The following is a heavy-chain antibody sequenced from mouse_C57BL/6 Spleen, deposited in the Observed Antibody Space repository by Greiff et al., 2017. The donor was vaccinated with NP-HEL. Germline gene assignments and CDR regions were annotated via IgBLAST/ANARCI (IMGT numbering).Heavy chain of an antibody. V-gene: IGHV1-82*01. Sequence: QVQLKESGPELVKPGASVKISCKASGYAFSSSWMNWVKQRPGKGLEWIGRIYPGDGDTNYNGKFKGKATLTADKSSSTAYMQLSSLTSEDSAVYFCARWDFMDYWGQGTSVTVSS. D-gene: IGHD4-1*01. J-gene: IGHJ4*01. CDR2: IYPGDGDT. CDR3: ARWDFMDY. CDR1: GYAFSSSW.